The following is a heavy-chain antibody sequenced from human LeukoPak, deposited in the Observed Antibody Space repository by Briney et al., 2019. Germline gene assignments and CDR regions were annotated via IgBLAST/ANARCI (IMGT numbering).Heavy chain of an antibody. CDR3: ARVGGYHYLYYFDY. Sequence: GASVKVSCKSSGYTFTSYGISWVRQAPAQGLGWMGWISAYNGNTNYAQKLQGRVTMTTDTSTSTAYMELRSLRSDDTAVYSCARVGGYHYLYYFDYWGREPWSPSPQ. CDR1: GYTFTSYG. V-gene: IGHV1-18*01. J-gene: IGHJ4*02. D-gene: IGHD3-22*01. CDR2: ISAYNGNT.